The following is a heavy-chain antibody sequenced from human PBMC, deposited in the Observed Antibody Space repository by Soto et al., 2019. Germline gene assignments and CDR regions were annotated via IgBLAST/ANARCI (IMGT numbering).Heavy chain of an antibody. Sequence: EVQLVESGGGLVQPGGSLRLSCEGSGFTFSSYALSWVRLRPGRGLEWVAWISGSGTGTNSADSVKGRVTITRDNSKTTVYLQMNSLPVEATAVYYCAKERTGSNHYYGMDVWGQGTTVTVSS. D-gene: IGHD1-26*01. CDR2: ISGSGTGT. J-gene: IGHJ6*02. CDR3: AKERTGSNHYYGMDV. CDR1: GFTFSSYA. V-gene: IGHV3-23*04.